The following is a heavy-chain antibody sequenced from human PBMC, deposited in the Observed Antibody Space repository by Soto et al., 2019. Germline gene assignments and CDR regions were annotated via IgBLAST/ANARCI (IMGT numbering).Heavy chain of an antibody. CDR3: ARVDRFLEWLLPRYYFDY. Sequence: SETLSLTCTVSGGSTSSYYWSWIRQPPGRGLEWIGYIYYSGSTNYNPSLKSRVTISVDTSKNQFSLKLSSVTAADTAVYYCARVDRFLEWLLPRYYFDYWGQGTLVTVSS. CDR2: IYYSGST. CDR1: GGSTSSYY. V-gene: IGHV4-59*01. J-gene: IGHJ4*02. D-gene: IGHD3-3*01.